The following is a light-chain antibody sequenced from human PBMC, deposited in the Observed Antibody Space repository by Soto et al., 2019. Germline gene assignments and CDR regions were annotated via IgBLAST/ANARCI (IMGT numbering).Light chain of an antibody. J-gene: IGLJ1*01. V-gene: IGLV2-14*01. CDR3: SSFTTTTTG. Sequence: QSALTQPASVSGSPGQSITISCTGTSSDVGGYSYVSWYQHHPGKAPKLMIYEVSNRPSGVSDRFSGSKSGNTASLTISNLQAEDEGDFYCSSFTTTTTGFGTGTKVTVL. CDR2: EVS. CDR1: SSDVGGYSY.